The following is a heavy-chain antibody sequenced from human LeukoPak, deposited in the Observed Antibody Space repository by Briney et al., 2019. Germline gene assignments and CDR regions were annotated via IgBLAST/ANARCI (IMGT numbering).Heavy chain of an antibody. CDR3: ARDRGAYSGYDYNWFDP. Sequence: ASVKVSCKASGYTFTSYYMHWVRQAPGQGLEWMGIIDPSGGSTSYVQKFQGRVTMTRDTSTSTVYMELSSLRSEDTAVYYCARDRGAYSGYDYNWFDPWGQGTLVTVSS. D-gene: IGHD5-12*01. CDR1: GYTFTSYY. J-gene: IGHJ5*02. V-gene: IGHV1-46*01. CDR2: IDPSGGST.